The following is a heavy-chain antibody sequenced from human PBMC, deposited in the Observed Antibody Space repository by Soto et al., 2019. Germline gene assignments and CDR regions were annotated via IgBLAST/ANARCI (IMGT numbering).Heavy chain of an antibody. J-gene: IGHJ4*02. CDR1: GDTFNFYS. CDR2: VNPIVSMS. D-gene: IGHD3-10*01. Sequence: QVQLVQSGAEVKRPGSSVKVSCKASGDTFNFYSINWVRQAPGLGLEWMGRVNPIVSMSNYAQRFQGRVTMTAAKSPSTAYMALSGLRSEDTAIYYCATSYGSGYRAFDYWGQGALVTVSS. CDR3: ATSYGSGYRAFDY. V-gene: IGHV1-69*04.